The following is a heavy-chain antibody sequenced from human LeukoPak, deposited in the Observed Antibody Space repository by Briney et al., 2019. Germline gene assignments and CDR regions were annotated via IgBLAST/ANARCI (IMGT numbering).Heavy chain of an antibody. V-gene: IGHV1-8*01. D-gene: IGHD2-15*01. CDR1: GYTFTSYD. CDR3: ARVTPDMVAFDI. CDR2: MNPNSGNT. Sequence: ASVKVSCKASGYTFTSYDINWVRQATGQGLEWMGWMNPNSGNTGYAQKFQGRVTMTRNTSISTAYMELSSLRSEDTAVYYCARVTPDMVAFDIWGQGTMVTVSS. J-gene: IGHJ3*02.